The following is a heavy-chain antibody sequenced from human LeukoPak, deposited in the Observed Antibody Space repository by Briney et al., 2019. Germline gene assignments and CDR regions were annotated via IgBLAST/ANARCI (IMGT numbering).Heavy chain of an antibody. CDR2: ISSTGSDR. D-gene: IGHD3-9*01. Sequence: PGGSLKLSWPASGFTLNTYSRNWFGQPPGKGREWFSSISSTGSDRYYVDSVKGRFTISRDNAKNSLFLQVNSLRAEDTAVYYCARIALYDDTAFYSGYYYYYYPMDVWGQGTTVTVSS. J-gene: IGHJ6*02. V-gene: IGHV3-21*01. CDR1: GFTLNTYS. CDR3: ARIALYDDTAFYSGYYYYYYPMDV.